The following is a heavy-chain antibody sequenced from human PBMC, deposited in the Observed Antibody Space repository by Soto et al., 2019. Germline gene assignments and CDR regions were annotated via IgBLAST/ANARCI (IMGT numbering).Heavy chain of an antibody. V-gene: IGHV1-18*01. CDR2: ISAYNGNT. D-gene: IGHD2-21*02. J-gene: IGHJ4*02. Sequence: QVQLVQSGAEVKKPGASVKVSCKASGYTFTSYGISWVRQAPGQGLEWMGWISAYNGNTNYAPKLQGRVTMTTDTSTSTAYMELRSLRSDDTAVYYCASSVRYCGGDCYSGHYWGQGTLVTVSS. CDR1: GYTFTSYG. CDR3: ASSVRYCGGDCYSGHY.